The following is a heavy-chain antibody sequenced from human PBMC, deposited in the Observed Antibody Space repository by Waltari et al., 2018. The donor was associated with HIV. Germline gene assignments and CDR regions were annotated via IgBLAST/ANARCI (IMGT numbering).Heavy chain of an antibody. D-gene: IGHD3-22*01. V-gene: IGHV4-38-2*01. CDR3: ARNTYYERSGYDF. CDR1: GYSISRGYY. CDR2: IHPSGSY. Sequence: QVQLQESGPGLVKSSETLSLTCAVSGYSISRGYYWGWIRQPPGKGLEWIGNIHPSGSYYYNPSLKSRVTISVDTSKNHFSLKLSSVTAADTAVYYCARNTYYERSGYDFWGQGYLVTVSS. J-gene: IGHJ4*02.